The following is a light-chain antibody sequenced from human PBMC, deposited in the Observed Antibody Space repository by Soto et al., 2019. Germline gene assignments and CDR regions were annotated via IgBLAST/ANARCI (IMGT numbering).Light chain of an antibody. CDR3: QQANSVPLT. CDR1: KGISSW. Sequence: DIQMTQSPSSVSASVGDRVTITCRASKGISSWLAWYQQKPGKASKLLIYAASSLQSGVPSRFSGSGYGTDFTLTISSLQPEDVATYYCQQANSVPLTFGGGTKVEIK. V-gene: IGKV1-12*01. CDR2: AAS. J-gene: IGKJ4*01.